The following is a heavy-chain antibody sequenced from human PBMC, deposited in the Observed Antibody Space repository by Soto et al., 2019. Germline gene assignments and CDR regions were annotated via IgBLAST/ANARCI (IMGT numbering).Heavy chain of an antibody. V-gene: IGHV3-23*01. Sequence: GGSLRLSCAASGVTCSSWAMSWVRQAPEKGMEWVSAISGSGGSTYYADSVKGRFTLSRDNSKNTLYLQMNSLRAEDTAVYYCAKDLTYYDILTGYYRGPVFDYWGQGTLVTVSS. J-gene: IGHJ4*02. CDR3: AKDLTYYDILTGYYRGPVFDY. CDR2: ISGSGGST. D-gene: IGHD3-9*01. CDR1: GVTCSSWA.